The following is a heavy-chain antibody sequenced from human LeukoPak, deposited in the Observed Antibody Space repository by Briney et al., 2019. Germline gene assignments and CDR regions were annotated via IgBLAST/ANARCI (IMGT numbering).Heavy chain of an antibody. D-gene: IGHD4-17*01. CDR2: ISDDGGKK. Sequence: PGGSLRLSCAASGFTFSSYGMHWVRQAPGKGLEWVALISDDGGKKYYADSVKCRFTISRENSKNTLYLQMNSLRAEDTALYYCAKDLDHDYDDYGLDYWGQGTLVTVSS. J-gene: IGHJ4*02. V-gene: IGHV3-30*18. CDR1: GFTFSSYG. CDR3: AKDLDHDYDDYGLDY.